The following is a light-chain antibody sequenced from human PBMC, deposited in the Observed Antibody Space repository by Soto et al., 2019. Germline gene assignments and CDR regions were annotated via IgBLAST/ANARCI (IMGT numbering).Light chain of an antibody. CDR3: QQYGSSPRT. V-gene: IGKV3-20*01. CDR1: RSLSSTS. J-gene: IGKJ1*01. Sequence: EIVLTQSPGTLSLSPGERAALSCRASRSLSSTSLAWYQQRPGQAPRLLIYDVSSRATGIPDRFSGSGSGTDFTLTINRLEPDDFAVYYCQQYGSSPRTFGQGTTV. CDR2: DVS.